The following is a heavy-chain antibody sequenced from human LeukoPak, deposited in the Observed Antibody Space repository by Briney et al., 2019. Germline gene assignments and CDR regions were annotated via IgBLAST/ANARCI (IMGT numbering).Heavy chain of an antibody. CDR2: IYYSGST. CDR1: GGSISSSSYY. CDR3: ARVREEYCSGGSCYLFDY. V-gene: IGHV4-39*07. J-gene: IGHJ4*02. Sequence: SETLSLTCTVSGGSISSSSYYWGWIRQPPGKGLEWIGSIYYSGSTYYNPSLKSRVTISVDTSKNQFSLKLSSVTAADTAVYYCARVREEYCSGGSCYLFDYWGQGTLVTVSS. D-gene: IGHD2-15*01.